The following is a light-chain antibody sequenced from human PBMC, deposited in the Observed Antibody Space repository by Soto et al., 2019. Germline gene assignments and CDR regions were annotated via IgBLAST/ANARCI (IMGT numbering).Light chain of an antibody. CDR3: QQSYSAPPLT. CDR2: GAS. J-gene: IGKJ4*01. V-gene: IGKV1-39*01. CDR1: QNIDIF. Sequence: DIQMTQSPSSLSASVGDRVTITCRASQNIDIFLNWYHQKPGRAPNLLIYGASTLQNGVPSRFSGSGSGTDFSLTISSLQPEDFGTYYCQQSYSAPPLTLGAGTKVDIK.